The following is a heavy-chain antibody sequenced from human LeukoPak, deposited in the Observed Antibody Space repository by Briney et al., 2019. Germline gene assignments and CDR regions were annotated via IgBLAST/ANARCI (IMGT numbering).Heavy chain of an antibody. Sequence: GGSLRLSCAASGFTFSNALMSWVRQAPGKGLEWVGRIKSKTDGGRTDYAAPVKGRFTISRDDSKNTLYLQMNSLKTEDTAVYYWTTLSYYYYYYMDVWGKGTTVTVSS. V-gene: IGHV3-15*01. J-gene: IGHJ6*03. CDR3: TTLSYYYYYYMDV. CDR1: GFTFSNAL. CDR2: IKSKTDGGRT.